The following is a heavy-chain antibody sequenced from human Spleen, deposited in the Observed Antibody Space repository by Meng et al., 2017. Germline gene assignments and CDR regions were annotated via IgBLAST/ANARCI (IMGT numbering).Heavy chain of an antibody. CDR3: ARTGIAVPGCFDS. D-gene: IGHD6-19*01. CDR1: GFIFSDYY. CDR2: ISSGGDSI. V-gene: IGHV3-11*04. Sequence: GGPLRLSCAASGFIFSDYYMSWIRQAPGKGLEWISYISSGGDSIYYADSMKGRFTISRDNAKNSLHLQMSSLRAEDTAVYYCARTGIAVPGCFDSWGQGTLVTVSS. J-gene: IGHJ4*02.